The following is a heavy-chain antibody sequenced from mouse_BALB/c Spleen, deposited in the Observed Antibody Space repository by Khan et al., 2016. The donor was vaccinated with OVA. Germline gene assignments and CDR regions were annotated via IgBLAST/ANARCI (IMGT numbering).Heavy chain of an antibody. D-gene: IGHD2-10*02. Sequence: QVQLKQSGAELVKPGASVKLSYKASGYTFSSYYMYWVKQRPGQGLEWIGGINPNNGGPNFNEKFKTKATLTVDKSSSTAYMHLSSLTSEDSAVYYCTRSGYANPFAYWGQGTLVTVSP. J-gene: IGHJ3*01. CDR1: GYTFSSYY. V-gene: IGHV1S81*02. CDR3: TRSGYANPFAY. CDR2: INPNNGGP.